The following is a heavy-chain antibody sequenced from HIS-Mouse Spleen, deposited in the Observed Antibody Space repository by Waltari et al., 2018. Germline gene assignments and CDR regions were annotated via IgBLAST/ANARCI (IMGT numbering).Heavy chain of an antibody. CDR1: GGSLSSYY. Sequence: QVQLQESGPGLVKPSDTLSLTCTVSGGSLSSYYWSWTRQPPGKGMEWIGYIYYSGSTNYNPSLKSRVTISVDTSKNQFSLKLSSVTAADTAVYYCARGPGIAVAGIDYWGQGTLVTVSS. CDR2: IYYSGST. V-gene: IGHV4-59*07. J-gene: IGHJ4*02. D-gene: IGHD6-19*01. CDR3: ARGPGIAVAGIDY.